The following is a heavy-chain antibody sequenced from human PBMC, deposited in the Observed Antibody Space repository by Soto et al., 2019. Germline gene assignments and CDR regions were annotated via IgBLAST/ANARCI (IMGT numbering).Heavy chain of an antibody. CDR3: ARAAIKGYQVAGQPPPTQTLDY. CDR1: GGSISSSSYY. D-gene: IGHD2-15*01. CDR2: IYYSGGT. Sequence: SETLSLTCIVSGGSISSSSYYWAWIRQPPGKGLEWIGNIYYSGGTYYNPSLKSRITISVDTSKNQFSLKLSSVTAADTAVYYCARAAIKGYQVAGQPPPTQTLDYWGQGTLVTVSS. V-gene: IGHV4-39*01. J-gene: IGHJ4*02.